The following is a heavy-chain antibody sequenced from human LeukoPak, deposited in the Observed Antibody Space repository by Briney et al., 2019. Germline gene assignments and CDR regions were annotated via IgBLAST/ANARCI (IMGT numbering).Heavy chain of an antibody. V-gene: IGHV1-8*01. Sequence: ASVKVSCKASGYTFTNYDINWVRQVTGQGLEWMGWMTPNSGNTGYAQKFQGRVTLTRNTSISTAYMELSSLRSEDTAVYYCARDNSVGDTAWWFDPWGQGTLVTVSS. CDR3: ARDNSVGDTAWWFDP. CDR1: GYTFTNYD. D-gene: IGHD1-26*01. CDR2: MTPNSGNT. J-gene: IGHJ5*02.